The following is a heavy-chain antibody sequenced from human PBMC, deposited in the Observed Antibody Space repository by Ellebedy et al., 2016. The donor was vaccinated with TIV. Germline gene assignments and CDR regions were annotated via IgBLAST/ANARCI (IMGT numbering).Heavy chain of an antibody. V-gene: IGHV3-53*01. CDR2: IYSDGST. D-gene: IGHD3-10*01. Sequence: GESLKISXAASGFTVSSNYLSWVRQAPGKGLEWVSIIYSDGSTYYADSVKGRFTLSRDNPKKSLFLQMNSLRAEDTALYFCARSSTIVRGVIGKNDAFDIWGQGTTVTVFS. CDR1: GFTVSSNY. J-gene: IGHJ3*02. CDR3: ARSSTIVRGVIGKNDAFDI.